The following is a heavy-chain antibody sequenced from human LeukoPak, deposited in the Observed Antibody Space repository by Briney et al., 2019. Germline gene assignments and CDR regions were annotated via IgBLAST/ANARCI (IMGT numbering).Heavy chain of an antibody. J-gene: IGHJ3*02. CDR1: GFSFDDNA. CDR3: ARDEDSSGYYYEVADAFDI. V-gene: IGHV3-9*01. CDR2: ISWNSGSI. D-gene: IGHD3-22*01. Sequence: GGSLRLSCAASGFSFDDNAMHWVRQAPGKGLEWVSGISWNSGSIDYADSVKGRFTISRDNAKNSLYLQMNSLRAEDTAVYYCARDEDSSGYYYEVADAFDIWGQGTMVTVSS.